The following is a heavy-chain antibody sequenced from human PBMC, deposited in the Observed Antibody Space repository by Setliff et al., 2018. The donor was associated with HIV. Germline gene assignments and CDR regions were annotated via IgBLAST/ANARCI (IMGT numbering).Heavy chain of an antibody. D-gene: IGHD6-13*01. J-gene: IGHJ6*03. CDR1: GYSFSDYY. CDR3: ARVGDTGSWYGGNYYYYCMDV. V-gene: IGHV1-2*02. CDR2: ISPKYGGT. Sequence: ASVKVSCKAPGYSFSDYYIHWVRQAPGHGFQWMGWISPKYGGTNYAQNFQGRATMTRDTSTTTAYMELSSLRSDDTAVYYCARVGDTGSWYGGNYYYYCMDVWGKGTTVTVSS.